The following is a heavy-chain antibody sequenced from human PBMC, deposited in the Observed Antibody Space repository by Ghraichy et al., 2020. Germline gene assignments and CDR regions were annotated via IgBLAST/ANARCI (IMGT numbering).Heavy chain of an antibody. D-gene: IGHD4-11*01. CDR2: IYYSGST. Sequence: SETLSLTCAVSGGSISSGGYSWSWIRQPPGKGLEWIGYIYYSGSTYYNPSLKSRVTISVDTSKNQFSLKLSSVTAADTAVYYCARAADYTDSQRAFDIWGQGTMVTVSS. J-gene: IGHJ3*02. V-gene: IGHV4-30-4*07. CDR3: ARAADYTDSQRAFDI. CDR1: GGSISSGGYS.